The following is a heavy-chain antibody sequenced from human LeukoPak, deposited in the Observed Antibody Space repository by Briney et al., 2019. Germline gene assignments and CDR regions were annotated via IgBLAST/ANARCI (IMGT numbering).Heavy chain of an antibody. CDR2: ISFSGST. D-gene: IGHD5-24*01. Sequence: SETLSLTCTVSGGSISSHYWSWIRQPPGKGLEWIAFISFSGSTDYSPSLKSRVTISVDTSKNQFSLKLSSVTAADTAVYYCTRDRRDGYNYVDIWGQGTLVTVSS. J-gene: IGHJ4*02. CDR3: TRDRRDGYNYVDI. CDR1: GGSISSHY. V-gene: IGHV4-59*11.